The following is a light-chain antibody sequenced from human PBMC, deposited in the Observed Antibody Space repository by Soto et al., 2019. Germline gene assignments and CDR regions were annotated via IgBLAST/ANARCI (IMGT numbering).Light chain of an antibody. CDR2: GAS. CDR3: QQYGALPPT. CDR1: QTVNNTY. V-gene: IGKV3-20*01. J-gene: IGKJ4*01. Sequence: EIVLTQFPGALSLSPGERVTLSCRASQTVNNTYLAWYQQKSGQAPKFLIYGASNRATGIPDKFSGSGSGTDFTLTISKLEPEDFAVYYWQQYGALPPTFGGGTKVEIK.